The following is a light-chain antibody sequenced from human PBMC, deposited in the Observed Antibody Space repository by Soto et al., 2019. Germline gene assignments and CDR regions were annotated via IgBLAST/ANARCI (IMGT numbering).Light chain of an antibody. V-gene: IGKV3-15*01. CDR3: QQYNSYPWT. CDR2: GAS. CDR1: QSVSSN. Sequence: EIVMTQSPATLSVSPGERATFSCRASQSVSSNLAWYQQKPGQAPRLLIYGASIRATGIPSRFSGSESGTEFTLTINSLQPDDFATYYCQQYNSYPWTFGQGTKVDIK. J-gene: IGKJ1*01.